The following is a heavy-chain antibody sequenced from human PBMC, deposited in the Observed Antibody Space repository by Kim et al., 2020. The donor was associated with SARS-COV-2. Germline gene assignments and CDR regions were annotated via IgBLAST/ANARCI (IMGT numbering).Heavy chain of an antibody. J-gene: IGHJ4*02. D-gene: IGHD3-9*01. CDR2: IYNDGTS. CDR1: GGSISGNGLY. CDR3: ARIYFDILANYYGLFDY. Sequence: SETLSLTCFVSGGSISGNGLYWGWIRQSPGKGLEWIGSIYNDGTSYYNPSLRSRVTISKDTSKNLFSLTLTSVTAADTAVYYCARIYFDILANYYGLFDYWGQEALVTVSS. V-gene: IGHV4-39*02.